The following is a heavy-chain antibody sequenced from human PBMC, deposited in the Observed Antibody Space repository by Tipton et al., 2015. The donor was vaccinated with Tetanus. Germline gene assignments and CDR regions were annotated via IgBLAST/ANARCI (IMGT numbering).Heavy chain of an antibody. D-gene: IGHD4-17*01. CDR3: AKGPGDYGFWYFDL. Sequence: SLRLSCAASGFTFSSYAMSWVRQAPGKGLEWVSAIRGSGGSTYYADSVKGRFTISRDNSKNTLYLQMNSLRAEDTAVYYCAKGPGDYGFWYFDLWGRGTLVTVSS. CDR2: IRGSGGST. J-gene: IGHJ2*01. CDR1: GFTFSSYA. V-gene: IGHV3-23*01.